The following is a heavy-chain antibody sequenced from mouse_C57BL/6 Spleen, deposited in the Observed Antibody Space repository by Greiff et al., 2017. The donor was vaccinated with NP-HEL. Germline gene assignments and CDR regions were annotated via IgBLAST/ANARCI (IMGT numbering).Heavy chain of an antibody. D-gene: IGHD2-5*01. CDR2: IYPGSGNT. J-gene: IGHJ1*03. CDR1: GYTFTDYY. Sequence: LMESGPELVKPGASVKISCKASGYTFTDYYINWVKQRPGQGLEWIGWIYPGSGNTKYNEKFKGKATLTVDTSSSTAYRQLSSLTSEDSAVYVCARWGYSNFWYFDVWGTGTTVTVSS. CDR3: ARWGYSNFWYFDV. V-gene: IGHV1-84*01.